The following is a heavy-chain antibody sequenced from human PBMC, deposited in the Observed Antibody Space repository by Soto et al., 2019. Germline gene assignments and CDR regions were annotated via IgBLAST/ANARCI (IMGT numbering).Heavy chain of an antibody. J-gene: IGHJ4*02. Sequence: SETLSLTCAVYGGSFSGYYWSWIRQPPGKGLEWIGEINHSGSTNYNPSLKSRVTISVDTSKNQFSLKLSSVTAADTAVYYCARGRVDTAMVTRWGFDYWGQGTLVTVSS. CDR1: GGSFSGYY. CDR3: ARGRVDTAMVTRWGFDY. CDR2: INHSGST. V-gene: IGHV4-34*01. D-gene: IGHD5-18*01.